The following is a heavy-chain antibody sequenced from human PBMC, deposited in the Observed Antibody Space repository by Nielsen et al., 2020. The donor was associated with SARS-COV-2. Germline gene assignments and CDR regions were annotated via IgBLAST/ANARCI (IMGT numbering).Heavy chain of an antibody. Sequence: GESLKISCAASGFSFSTHWMSWVRQAPGKGLEWLATIKQSASETYYVDSVKGRFTISRDNAKNSLYLQMHSLRVEDTATYYCETNRGDYWGQGTVVTVS. CDR3: ETNRGDY. V-gene: IGHV3-7*01. CDR2: IKQSASET. CDR1: GFSFSTHW. D-gene: IGHD3-10*01. J-gene: IGHJ4*02.